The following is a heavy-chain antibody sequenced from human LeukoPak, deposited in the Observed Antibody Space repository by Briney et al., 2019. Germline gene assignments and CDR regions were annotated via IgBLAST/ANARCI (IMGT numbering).Heavy chain of an antibody. CDR1: GFTFSSYE. Sequence: GWSLRLSCAASGFTFSSYEMNWVRLAPGNALEWVSYITGSGDTIYYADSVKGRFTISRDTAKNSLYLQMNSLRAEDTAVYYCARRFDHWGQGTLVTVSS. V-gene: IGHV3-48*03. J-gene: IGHJ4*02. CDR2: ITGSGDTI. CDR3: ARRFDH.